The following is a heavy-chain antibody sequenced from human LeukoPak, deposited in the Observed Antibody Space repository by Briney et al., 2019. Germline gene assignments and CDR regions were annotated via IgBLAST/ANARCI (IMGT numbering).Heavy chain of an antibody. CDR1: GFTFSLYD. V-gene: IGHV3-30-3*01. D-gene: IGHD6-19*01. J-gene: IGHJ4*02. Sequence: PGGSLRLSCAASGFTFSLYDLSWVRQAPGKGLEWVAVISYDGSNKYYADSVKGRFTISRDNSKNTLYLQMNSLRAEDTAVYYCARGDSSGWYYFDYWGQGTLVTVSS. CDR2: ISYDGSNK. CDR3: ARGDSSGWYYFDY.